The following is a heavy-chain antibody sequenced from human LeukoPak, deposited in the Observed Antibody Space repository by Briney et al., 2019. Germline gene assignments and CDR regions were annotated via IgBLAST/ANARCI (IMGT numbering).Heavy chain of an antibody. J-gene: IGHJ4*02. D-gene: IGHD6-13*01. Sequence: PGGSLRLSCAVSGFTFSSSAINWVRQAPGKGLEWVSTISGSGYSTYYADSAKGRFTISRDNSKNTLYLQVNSLRAEDTAVYYCAKVRRNSTSWYLVDYWGQGTLVTVSS. V-gene: IGHV3-23*01. CDR3: AKVRRNSTSWYLVDY. CDR1: GFTFSSSA. CDR2: ISGSGYST.